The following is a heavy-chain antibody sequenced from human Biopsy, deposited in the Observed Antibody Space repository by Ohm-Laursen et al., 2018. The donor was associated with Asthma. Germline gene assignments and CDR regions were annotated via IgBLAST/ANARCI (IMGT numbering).Heavy chain of an antibody. Sequence: SSVKVSCKASGGTFSSYAISWVRQAPGQRLEWMGWINAGNGNTKYSQKVQGRVTITRDTSASTAYMDLSALTSDDTAVYYCARGQKSPGDRWFDPWGQGTLVTVSS. CDR2: INAGNGNT. V-gene: IGHV1-3*01. D-gene: IGHD7-27*01. CDR3: ARGQKSPGDRWFDP. CDR1: GGTFSSYA. J-gene: IGHJ5*02.